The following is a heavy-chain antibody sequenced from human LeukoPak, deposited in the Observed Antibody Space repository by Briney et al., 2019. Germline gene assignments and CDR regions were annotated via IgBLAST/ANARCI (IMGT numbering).Heavy chain of an antibody. V-gene: IGHV3-23*01. CDR2: ISGSGGST. J-gene: IGHJ4*02. CDR1: GFTFSSYA. CDR3: ANTLSSWFGELSYYFDY. D-gene: IGHD3-10*01. Sequence: GGSLRLSCAASGFTFSSYAMSWVRQAPGKGLEWVSAISGSGGSTYYADSVKGRFTISRDNSQNTLSLQMHSLRADDTAVYHCANTLSSWFGELSYYFDYWGQGTLVTVSS.